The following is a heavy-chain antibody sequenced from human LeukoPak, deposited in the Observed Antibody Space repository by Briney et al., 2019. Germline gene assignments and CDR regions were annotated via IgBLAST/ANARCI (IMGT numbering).Heavy chain of an antibody. Sequence: VASVKVSCKVSGYTLTELSMHWVRQAPGKGLEGMGGFDPEDGETIYAQKFQGRVTMTEDTSTDTAYMELSSLRSEDTAVYYCATVRRWLLIFDYWGQGTLVTVSS. D-gene: IGHD3-9*01. CDR1: GYTLTELS. CDR2: FDPEDGET. J-gene: IGHJ4*02. CDR3: ATVRRWLLIFDY. V-gene: IGHV1-24*01.